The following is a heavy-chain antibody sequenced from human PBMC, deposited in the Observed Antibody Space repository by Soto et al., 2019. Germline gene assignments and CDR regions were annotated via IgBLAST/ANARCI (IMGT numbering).Heavy chain of an antibody. CDR2: IYYSGRT. V-gene: IGHV4-31*03. Sequence: NPSETLSLTCTVSGVSISSGGYYWSWIRQHPGKGLEWIGNIYYSGRTYYNPSLKSRVILSVDTSKNHFSLTLRSVTAADSAMYYCASVIGGGSEYYFDFWGQGALVTVSS. J-gene: IGHJ4*02. D-gene: IGHD2-15*01. CDR1: GVSISSGGYY. CDR3: ASVIGGGSEYYFDF.